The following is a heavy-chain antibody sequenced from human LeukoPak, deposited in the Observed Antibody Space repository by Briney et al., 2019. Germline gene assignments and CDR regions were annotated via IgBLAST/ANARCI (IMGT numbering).Heavy chain of an antibody. J-gene: IGHJ4*02. CDR2: ISSSSSYI. Sequence: GGSLRLACAASGFTFSSYTMNWVRQAPGKGLEWVSSISSSSSYIYYADSVKGRFTISRYNAKNSLYLQMNSLRAEDTAVYYCARDGSGYSDPVDYWGQGTLVTVSS. CDR1: GFTFSSYT. V-gene: IGHV3-21*01. CDR3: ARDGSGYSDPVDY. D-gene: IGHD3-22*01.